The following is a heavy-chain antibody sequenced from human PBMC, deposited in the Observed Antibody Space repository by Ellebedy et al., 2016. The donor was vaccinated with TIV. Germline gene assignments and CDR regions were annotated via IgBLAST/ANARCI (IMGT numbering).Heavy chain of an antibody. CDR1: GFTFDTYA. Sequence: PGGSLRLSCADSGFTFDTYAMSWVRQAPGKGLDWVAVISYDGSNKYYADSVKGRFTISRDSSKNTLYLQMNSLRAEDTAVYYCARDRNSSSWYGGFWGQGTLVTVSS. J-gene: IGHJ4*02. CDR2: ISYDGSNK. D-gene: IGHD6-13*01. V-gene: IGHV3-30*04. CDR3: ARDRNSSSWYGGF.